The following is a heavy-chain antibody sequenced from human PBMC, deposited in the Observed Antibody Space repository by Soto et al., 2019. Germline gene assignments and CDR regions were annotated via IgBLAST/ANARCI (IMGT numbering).Heavy chain of an antibody. CDR3: ARVGYSYGYGMDV. CDR2: ISSSSSYI. V-gene: IGHV3-21*01. Sequence: GSLRLSCAASGFTFSSYSMNWVRQAPGKGLEWVSSISSSSSYICYADSVKGRFTISRDNAKNSLYLQMNSLRAEDTAVYYCARVGYSYGYGMDVWGQGTTVTVSS. J-gene: IGHJ6*02. CDR1: GFTFSSYS. D-gene: IGHD5-18*01.